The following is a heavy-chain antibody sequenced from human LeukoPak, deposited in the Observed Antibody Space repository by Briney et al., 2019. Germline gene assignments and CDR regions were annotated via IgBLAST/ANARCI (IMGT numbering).Heavy chain of an antibody. V-gene: IGHV1-69*13. J-gene: IGHJ6*02. Sequence: SVKASCKASGGTFSSYAISWVRQAPGQGLEWMGGIIPIFGTANYAQKFQGRVTITADESTSTAYMELSSLRSEDTAVHYCARDYCSGGSCYSTPYYGMDVWGQGTTVTVSS. D-gene: IGHD2-15*01. CDR2: IIPIFGTA. CDR3: ARDYCSGGSCYSTPYYGMDV. CDR1: GGTFSSYA.